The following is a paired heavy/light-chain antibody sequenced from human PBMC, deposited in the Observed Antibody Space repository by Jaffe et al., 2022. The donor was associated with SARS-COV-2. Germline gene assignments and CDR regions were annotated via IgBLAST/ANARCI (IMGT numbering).Heavy chain of an antibody. Sequence: EVQLLESGGGLVQPGGSLRLSCAASGFTFSSYAMSWVRQAPGKGLEWVSAISGSGGSTYYADSVKGRFTISRDNSKNTLYLQMNSLRAEDTAVYYCAKDLGGIVVVTATRGYFDYWGQGTLVTVSS. J-gene: IGHJ4*02. D-gene: IGHD2-21*02. CDR3: AKDLGGIVVVTATRGYFDY. CDR1: GFTFSSYA. V-gene: IGHV3-23*01. CDR2: ISGSGGST.
Light chain of an antibody. CDR3: QQYYSYPRT. CDR1: QGISSY. V-gene: IGKV1-8*01. Sequence: AIRMTQSPSSFSASTGDRVTITCRASQGISSYLAWYQQKPGKAPKLLIYAASTLQSGVPSRFSGSGSGTDFTLTISCLQSEDFATYYCQQYYSYPRTFGQGTKLEIK. CDR2: AAS. J-gene: IGKJ2*01.